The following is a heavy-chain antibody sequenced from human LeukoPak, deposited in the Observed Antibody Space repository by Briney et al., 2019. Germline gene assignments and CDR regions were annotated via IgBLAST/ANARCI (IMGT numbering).Heavy chain of an antibody. D-gene: IGHD1-20*01. CDR1: RFTFSRYA. J-gene: IGHJ4*02. V-gene: IGHV3-64*01. Sequence: PGGSLRLSCAASRFTFSRYAMHWVRQAPGKGLESVSAISSNGGSTYYANSVKGRFTISRDNSKNTLYLQMGSLRAEDLAVYYCARDFGLTGKVDYWGQGTLVTVSS. CDR3: ARDFGLTGKVDY. CDR2: ISSNGGST.